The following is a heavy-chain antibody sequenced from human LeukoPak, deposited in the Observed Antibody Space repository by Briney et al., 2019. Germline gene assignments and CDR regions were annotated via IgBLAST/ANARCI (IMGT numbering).Heavy chain of an antibody. CDR2: IKQDGSEK. V-gene: IGHV3-7*01. CDR1: GFTFSSYW. D-gene: IGHD4-17*01. CDR3: ARSYGDYSFDAFDI. Sequence: GGSLRLSCAASGFTFSSYWMSWVRQAPGKGLEWVANIKQDGSEKYYVDSVKGRFTISRDNAKNSLYLQMNSLRAEDTAVYYCARSYGDYSFDAFDIWGQGTMVTVSS. J-gene: IGHJ3*02.